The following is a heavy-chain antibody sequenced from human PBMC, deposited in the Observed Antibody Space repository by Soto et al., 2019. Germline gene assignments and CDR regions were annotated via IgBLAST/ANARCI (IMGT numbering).Heavy chain of an antibody. CDR3: ARDREEPLGDAFDI. V-gene: IGHV3-33*01. Sequence: GGSLRLSCAASGFTFSSYGMHWVRQAPGKGLEWVAVIWYDGSNKYYADSVKGRFTISRDNSKNTLYLQMNSLRAEDTAVYYCARDREEPLGDAFDIWGQGTMVTVSS. CDR1: GFTFSSYG. J-gene: IGHJ3*02. CDR2: IWYDGSNK. D-gene: IGHD3-10*01.